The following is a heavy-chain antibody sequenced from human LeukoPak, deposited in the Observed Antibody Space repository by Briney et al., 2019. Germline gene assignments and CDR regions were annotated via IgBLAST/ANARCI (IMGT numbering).Heavy chain of an antibody. D-gene: IGHD2-2*01. CDR1: GGSFSGYY. CDR3: ARGVRYCSSTSCYWEGYYYYYMDV. CDR2: INHSAST. Sequence: SETLSLTCAVYGGSFSGYYWSWIRQPPGKGLEWIGEINHSASTNYNPSLKSRVTISVDTSKNQFSLKLSSVTAADTAVYYCARGVRYCSSTSCYWEGYYYYYMDVWGKGTTVTVSS. J-gene: IGHJ6*03. V-gene: IGHV4-34*01.